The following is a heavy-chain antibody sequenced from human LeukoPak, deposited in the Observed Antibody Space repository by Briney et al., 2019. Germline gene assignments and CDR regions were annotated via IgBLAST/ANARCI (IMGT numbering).Heavy chain of an antibody. CDR1: GDSISSYY. V-gene: IGHV4-59*13. CDR2: IYDSGKT. D-gene: IGHD3-16*01. J-gene: IGHJ4*02. Sequence: PSETLSLTCTVSGDSISSYYWSWSRQPPGKGQGWFWYIYDSGKTHYNASPISRVTISVDTSQNQYSLKLTSVTPADTAVYYCARGGGTLDYWGQGTLVTVSS. CDR3: ARGGGTLDY.